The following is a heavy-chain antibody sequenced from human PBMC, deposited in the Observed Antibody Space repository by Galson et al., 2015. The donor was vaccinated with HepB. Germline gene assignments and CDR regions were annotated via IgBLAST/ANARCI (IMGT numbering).Heavy chain of an antibody. CDR1: GYTFTYYA. V-gene: IGHV1-3*01. J-gene: IGHJ4*02. CDR2: INVGNSGT. D-gene: IGHD6-19*01. Sequence: SVKVSCKASGYTFTYYAIHWVRLAPGQRLEWMGRINVGNSGTKYSQRFQGRVTINTDTSANTAYMDLSSLRSEDTAIYYCARGPYSSGRNFHFDYWGQGTLVTVSS. CDR3: ARGPYSSGRNFHFDY.